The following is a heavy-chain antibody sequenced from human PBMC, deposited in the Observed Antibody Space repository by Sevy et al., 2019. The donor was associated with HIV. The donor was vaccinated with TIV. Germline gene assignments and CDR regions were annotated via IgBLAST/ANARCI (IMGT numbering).Heavy chain of an antibody. CDR2: IYYSGST. V-gene: IGHV4-39*01. D-gene: IGHD2-15*01. Sequence: SETLSLTCTVSGGSISSSSYYWGWIRQPPGKGLEWIGSIYYSGSTYYNPSLKSRVTISVDTSKNQFSLKLSSVTAADTAVYYCARLSLPPTRCYGMDVWGQGTTVTVSS. CDR3: ARLSLPPTRCYGMDV. J-gene: IGHJ6*02. CDR1: GGSISSSSYY.